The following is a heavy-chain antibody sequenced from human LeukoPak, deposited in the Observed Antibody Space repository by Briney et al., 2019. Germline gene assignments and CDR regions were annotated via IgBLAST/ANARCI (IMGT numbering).Heavy chain of an antibody. CDR3: ARHVFHSSSSYYEFFDY. D-gene: IGHD3-22*01. CDR2: IIYSGNT. V-gene: IGHV4-39*01. CDR1: SGSISSTSYY. Sequence: PSETLSLTCTAFSGSISSTSYYWGWIRQAPGKGLEWIVGIIYSGNTYYNPSPKSRVTISVDTSKNHFSLKLSSVTAADTAVYYCARHVFHSSSSYYEFFDYWGQGTLVTVSS. J-gene: IGHJ4*02.